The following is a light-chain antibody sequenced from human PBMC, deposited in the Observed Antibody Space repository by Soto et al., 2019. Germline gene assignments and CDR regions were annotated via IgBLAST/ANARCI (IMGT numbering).Light chain of an antibody. CDR3: QQHCQWPIT. CDR2: GIS. CDR1: QSVNSN. V-gene: IGKV3D-15*01. Sequence: EIVMTQSPATLSVSPGERATLPCRASQSVNSNYLAWYQQKPGQAPRLLIYGISKRATDIPDRFSGSGSGTVVTLTISGLQPEDFDTDNVQQHCQWPITFGQVTRLDIK. J-gene: IGKJ5*01.